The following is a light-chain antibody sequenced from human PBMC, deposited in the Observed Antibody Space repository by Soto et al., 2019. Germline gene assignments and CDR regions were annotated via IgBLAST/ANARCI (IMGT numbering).Light chain of an antibody. V-gene: IGKV1-5*01. Sequence: DIQMTQSPSTLSASVGDRVTITCRAIQSISSWLAWYQQKPGKAPKLLIYDASSLESGVPSRFSGSGSGTEFTLTISRLQPDDFSTYYCQQYNSYLYTFGQGTKLEIK. CDR3: QQYNSYLYT. CDR2: DAS. CDR1: QSISSW. J-gene: IGKJ2*01.